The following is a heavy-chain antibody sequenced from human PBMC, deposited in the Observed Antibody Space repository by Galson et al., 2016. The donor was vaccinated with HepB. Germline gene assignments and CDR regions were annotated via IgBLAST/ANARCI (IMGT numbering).Heavy chain of an antibody. D-gene: IGHD1-7*01. V-gene: IGHV3-53*01. CDR2: IYGGGDT. Sequence: SLRLSCATSGVTVSGNYFTWVRQAPGQGLEWVSVIYGGGDTTYGDSVKGRFIMSRDTATNTLYLQRNSLRAEDTAVYYCASRSTDWNWWHFDLWGRGTLGTVSS. J-gene: IGHJ2*01. CDR3: ASRSTDWNWWHFDL. CDR1: GVTVSGNY.